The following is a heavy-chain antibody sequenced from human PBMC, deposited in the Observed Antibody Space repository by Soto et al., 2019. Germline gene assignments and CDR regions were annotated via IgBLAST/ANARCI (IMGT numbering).Heavy chain of an antibody. CDR1: GFTFSSYW. CDR2: INSDGSST. V-gene: IGHV3-74*01. D-gene: IGHD3-22*01. J-gene: IGHJ6*02. CDR3: ARDPLDSSGYYYYYYYCMDV. Sequence: GGSLRLSCAASGFTFSSYWMHWVRQAPGKGLVWVSRINSDGSSTSYADSVKGRFTISRDNAKNTLYLQMNSLRAEDTAVYYCARDPLDSSGYYYYYYYCMDVWGQGTTVTVSS.